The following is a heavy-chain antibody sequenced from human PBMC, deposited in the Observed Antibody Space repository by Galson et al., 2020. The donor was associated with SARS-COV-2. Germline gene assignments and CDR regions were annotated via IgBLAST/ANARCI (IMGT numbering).Heavy chain of an antibody. CDR2: ICTSSSYT. J-gene: IGHJ6*02. Sequence: NSAGSLSLSCAASGFPFSTYSMTWVRLAPGKGLEWVSSICTSSSYTHYVDSVKDRFSISRDNPRNSLYLQMNSLRAEDTAVYYCARDEGIRGYALARHAYVSTVWGQRPTLSVS. CDR1: GFPFSTYS. V-gene: IGHV3-21*01. CDR3: ARDEGIRGYALARHAYVSTV. D-gene: IGHD5-12*01.